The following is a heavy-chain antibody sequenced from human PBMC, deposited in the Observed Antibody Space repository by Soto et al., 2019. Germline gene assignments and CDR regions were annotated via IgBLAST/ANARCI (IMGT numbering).Heavy chain of an antibody. J-gene: IGHJ4*02. Sequence: SVKVSCKASGYTFTSYYMHWVRQAPGQGLEWMGIINPSGGSTSYAQKFQGRVTMTRDTSTSTVYMELSSLRSEDTAVYYCARVNCSSTSCYAMDYFDYWGQGTLVTVSS. CDR3: ARVNCSSTSCYAMDYFDY. V-gene: IGHV1-46*01. CDR1: GYTFTSYY. D-gene: IGHD2-2*01. CDR2: INPSGGST.